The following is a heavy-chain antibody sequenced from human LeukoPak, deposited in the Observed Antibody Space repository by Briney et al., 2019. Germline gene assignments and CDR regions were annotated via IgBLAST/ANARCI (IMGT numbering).Heavy chain of an antibody. CDR2: LYYSGNT. V-gene: IGHV4-59*01. CDR1: GGSISGYY. CDR3: ARARDYYDSSGFHWYFDL. D-gene: IGHD3-22*01. Sequence: SETLSLTCTVSGGSISGYYWSWIRQPPGKGLEWIGYLYYSGNTNYNPSLKSRVTISVDTSKNQFSLKLSSVTAADTAVYYCARARDYYDSSGFHWYFDLWGRGTLVTVSS. J-gene: IGHJ2*01.